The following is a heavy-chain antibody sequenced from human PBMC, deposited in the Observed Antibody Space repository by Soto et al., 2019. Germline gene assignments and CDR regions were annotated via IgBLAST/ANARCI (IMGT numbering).Heavy chain of an antibody. Sequence: QVQLVESGGGVVQPGRSLRLSCAASGFTFSSYAMHWVRQAPGKGLEWVAVISYDGSNKYYADSVKGRFTISRDNSKNTLYLQMNSLRAEDTAVYYCARARSSGWYERFLDYWGQGTLVTVSS. V-gene: IGHV3-30-3*01. CDR3: ARARSSGWYERFLDY. CDR2: ISYDGSNK. CDR1: GFTFSSYA. D-gene: IGHD6-19*01. J-gene: IGHJ4*02.